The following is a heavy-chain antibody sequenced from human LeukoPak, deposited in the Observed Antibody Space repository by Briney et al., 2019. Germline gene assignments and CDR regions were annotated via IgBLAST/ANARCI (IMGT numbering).Heavy chain of an antibody. J-gene: IGHJ4*02. CDR2: IYPGDSET. CDR3: ARALVYTIPYYDY. Sequence: GESLKISCKGSGWRFNNYWIGWGRPMPGKGLEWMGIIYPGDSETRYSPPFQGQVTVSADKSINTAYLQWSSLKASDTAMYYCARALVYTIPYYDYCCQGPVVTVSS. V-gene: IGHV5-51*01. CDR1: GWRFNNYW. D-gene: IGHD2-8*01.